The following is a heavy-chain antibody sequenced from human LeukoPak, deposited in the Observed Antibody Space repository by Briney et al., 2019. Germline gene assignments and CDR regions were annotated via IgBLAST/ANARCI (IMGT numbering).Heavy chain of an antibody. CDR1: GYAFSNSG. D-gene: IGHD2-2*01. V-gene: IGHV1-18*01. Sequence: GASVKVSCKASGYAFSNSGISWVRQAPGQGLEWMGWITPYNGYAHYAQKLQGRLTMTTDTSTSTAYMELRSLRSDDTAVYYCARNKSTTLGDYWVQETLVTVSS. CDR2: ITPYNGYA. J-gene: IGHJ4*02. CDR3: ARNKSTTLGDY.